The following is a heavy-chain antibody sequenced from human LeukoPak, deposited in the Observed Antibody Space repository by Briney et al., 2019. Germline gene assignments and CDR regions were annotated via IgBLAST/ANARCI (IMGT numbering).Heavy chain of an antibody. J-gene: IGHJ6*03. Sequence: GGSLRLSCAASGFTFSSYGMHWVRQAPGKGLEWVAFIRYDGSNKYYADSVKGRFTISRDNSKNTLYLQMNSLRAEDTAVYYCASRAVAGLGTRDYYYMDVWGRGTTVTVSS. D-gene: IGHD6-19*01. CDR1: GFTFSSYG. CDR2: IRYDGSNK. CDR3: ASRAVAGLGTRDYYYMDV. V-gene: IGHV3-30*02.